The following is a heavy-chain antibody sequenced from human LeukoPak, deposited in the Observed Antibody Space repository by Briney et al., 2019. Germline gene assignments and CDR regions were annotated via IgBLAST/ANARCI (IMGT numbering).Heavy chain of an antibody. CDR3: ARVRAMNAFDI. Sequence: SGTLSLTCAVSGGSISSGGYYWSWIRQHPGKGLEWIGYIYYSGSTYYNPSLKSRVTISVDTSKNQFSLKLSSVTAADTAVYYCARVRAMNAFDIWGQGTMVTVSS. V-gene: IGHV4-31*11. J-gene: IGHJ3*02. CDR2: IYYSGST. CDR1: GGSISSGGYY.